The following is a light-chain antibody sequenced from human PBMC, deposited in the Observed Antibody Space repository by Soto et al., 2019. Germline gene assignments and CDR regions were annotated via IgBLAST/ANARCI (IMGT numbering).Light chain of an antibody. Sequence: IVMTQSPATLSVSPGEGVTLSCRASENVGSNLAWYQQKPGQAPRLLMYGLSTRATGIPATFSGSGSGTEFTLTISSLQSEDSAVYYCQQYNNWGLSFGGGTKVEIK. V-gene: IGKV3D-15*01. CDR2: GLS. CDR3: QQYNNWGLS. CDR1: ENVGSN. J-gene: IGKJ4*01.